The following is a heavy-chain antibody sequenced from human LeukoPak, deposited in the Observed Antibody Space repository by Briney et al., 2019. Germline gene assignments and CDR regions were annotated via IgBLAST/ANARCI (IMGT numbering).Heavy chain of an antibody. Sequence: ASVKVSCKVSGYSLTELSIQWVRQAPGERLEWMGGFDAEDGKTIYAQKFQGRVTMTEDTSIDTAYMDLRSLRSEDTAMYYCAAAPQTYYYDSGDYYSDYWGQGTLVTVSS. D-gene: IGHD3-22*01. CDR1: GYSLTELS. CDR2: FDAEDGKT. V-gene: IGHV1-24*01. J-gene: IGHJ4*02. CDR3: AAAPQTYYYDSGDYYSDY.